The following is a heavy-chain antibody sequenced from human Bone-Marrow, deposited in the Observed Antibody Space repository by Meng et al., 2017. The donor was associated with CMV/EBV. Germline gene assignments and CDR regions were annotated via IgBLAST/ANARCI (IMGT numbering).Heavy chain of an antibody. Sequence: SETLSLTCTVSGGSISSYYWSWIRQPPGKGLEWIGYIYYSGSTNYNPSLKSRVTISVDTSKNQFSLKLTSVTAADTVVYFCARYCGGDCYSHSFDYWGQGTLVTVSS. CDR1: GGSISSYY. J-gene: IGHJ4*02. D-gene: IGHD2-21*01. CDR3: ARYCGGDCYSHSFDY. CDR2: IYYSGST. V-gene: IGHV4-59*01.